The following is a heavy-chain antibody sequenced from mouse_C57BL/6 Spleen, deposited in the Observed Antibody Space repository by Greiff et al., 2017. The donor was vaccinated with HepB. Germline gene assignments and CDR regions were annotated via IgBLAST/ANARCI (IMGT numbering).Heavy chain of an antibody. CDR1: GYTFTSYW. CDR3: TRSKGIYDYDVSYAMDY. J-gene: IGHJ4*01. V-gene: IGHV1-5*01. CDR2: IYPGNSDT. D-gene: IGHD2-4*01. Sequence: VQLQQSGTVLARPGASVKMSCQTSGYTFTSYWMHWVKQRPGQGLEWIGAIYPGNSDTSYNQKFKGKAKLTAVTSASTAYMELSSLTNEDSAVYYCTRSKGIYDYDVSYAMDYWGQGTSVTVSS.